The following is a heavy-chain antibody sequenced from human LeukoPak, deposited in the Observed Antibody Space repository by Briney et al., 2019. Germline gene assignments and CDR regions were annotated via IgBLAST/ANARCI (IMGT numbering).Heavy chain of an antibody. CDR2: ISGSGGST. D-gene: IGHD6-13*01. CDR3: SKVPKPRMANGKGYFDD. J-gene: IGHJ4*02. Sequence: GRSLRLSSAVSGFTFRRYAMSWVRQAPGKGLEWVSAISGSGGSTYSAHSVKGRLPIYSDNSKNTLYLQMNSLMAADTAVYYCSKVPKPRMANGKGYFDDWGQVALVNVSS. CDR1: GFTFRRYA. V-gene: IGHV3-23*01.